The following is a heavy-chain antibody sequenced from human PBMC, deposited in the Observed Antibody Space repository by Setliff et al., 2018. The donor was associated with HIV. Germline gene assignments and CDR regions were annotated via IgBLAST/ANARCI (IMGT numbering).Heavy chain of an antibody. J-gene: IGHJ6*03. CDR1: GGSISSGGYY. D-gene: IGHD3-16*02. CDR2: IYYSGST. V-gene: IGHV4-31*03. CDR3: ARGYPISYYYYMDV. Sequence: LSLTCTVSGGSISSGGYYWSWIRQHPGKGLEWIGYIYYSGSTYYNPSLKSRVTISVDTSKNQFSLKLSSVTAADTAVYYCARGYPISYYYYMDVWGKGTTVTVSS.